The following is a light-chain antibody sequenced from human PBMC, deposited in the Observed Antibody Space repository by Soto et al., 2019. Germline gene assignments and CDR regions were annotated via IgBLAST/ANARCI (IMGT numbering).Light chain of an antibody. Sequence: IQMTQSPSTLTASVGDRVTIAFRASQTINNWLAWYQQKPGKAPKLLIYHVSTLASGVPLRFSGSGSGTEFTLTISSLQPDDFATYYCQQYNTFSTFGQGTKVDIK. CDR3: QQYNTFST. CDR2: HVS. CDR1: QTINNW. J-gene: IGKJ1*01. V-gene: IGKV1-5*01.